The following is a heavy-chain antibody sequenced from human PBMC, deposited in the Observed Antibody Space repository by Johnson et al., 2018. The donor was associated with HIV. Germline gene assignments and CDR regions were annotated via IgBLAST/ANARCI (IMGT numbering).Heavy chain of an antibody. CDR2: IYSGGST. Sequence: EVQLVESGGGLIQPGGSLRLSCAASGFTVSSNYMSWVRQAPGKGLEWVSVIYSGGSTYYADYVKGRFTISRANSKTTLYLQMNSLRAEDTAVYYCARGDLSDASFHIWGQGTMVTVSS. CDR3: ARGDLSDASFHI. V-gene: IGHV3-53*01. CDR1: GFTVSSNY. D-gene: IGHD2-21*02. J-gene: IGHJ3*02.